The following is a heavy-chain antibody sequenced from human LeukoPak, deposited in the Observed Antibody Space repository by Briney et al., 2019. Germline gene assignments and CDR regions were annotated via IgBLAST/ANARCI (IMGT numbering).Heavy chain of an antibody. J-gene: IGHJ4*02. D-gene: IGHD2-2*01. Sequence: ASVTVSCKASGYTFTGYYMHWVRQAPGQGLKWMGWINPNSGGTNYAQKFQGRVTMTRDTSISTAYMELSRLRSDDTAVYYCAREEGYCSSTSCSHFDYWGQGTLVTVSS. CDR3: AREEGYCSSTSCSHFDY. CDR2: INPNSGGT. V-gene: IGHV1-2*02. CDR1: GYTFTGYY.